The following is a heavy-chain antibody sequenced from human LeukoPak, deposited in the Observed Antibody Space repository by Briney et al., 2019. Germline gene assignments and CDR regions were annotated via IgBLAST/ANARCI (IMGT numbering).Heavy chain of an antibody. V-gene: IGHV3-21*01. D-gene: IGHD3-10*01. CDR2: TSSSSSYI. Sequence: GGSLRLSCAASGFTFSSYSMNWVRQAPGKGLEWVSSTSSSSSYIYYADSVKGRFTISRDNAKNSLYLQMNSLRAEDTAVYYCARILVRGVNDYWGQGTLVTVSS. CDR1: GFTFSSYS. CDR3: ARILVRGVNDY. J-gene: IGHJ4*02.